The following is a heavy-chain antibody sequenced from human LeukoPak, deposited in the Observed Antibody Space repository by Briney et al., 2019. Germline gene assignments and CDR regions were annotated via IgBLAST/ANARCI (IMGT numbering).Heavy chain of an antibody. CDR2: IYTSKSI. CDR1: GGSISSGFYD. J-gene: IGHJ4*02. D-gene: IGHD3-10*01. Sequence: PSKTLSLTCTVSGGSISSGFYDWYWIRQPAGKGLEWIGHIYTSKSINYNPSLKSRVTISVDTSKNQFFLKLTSVTAADTAVYYCTKGRGIWGQGTLDTVSS. CDR3: TKGRGI. V-gene: IGHV4-61*09.